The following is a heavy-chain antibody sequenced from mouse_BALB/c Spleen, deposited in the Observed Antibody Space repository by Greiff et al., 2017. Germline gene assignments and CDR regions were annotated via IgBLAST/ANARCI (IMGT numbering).Heavy chain of an antibody. CDR3: ARSVATRYWYFDV. J-gene: IGHJ1*01. CDR2: IDPANGNT. D-gene: IGHD1-1*01. V-gene: IGHV14-3*02. CDR1: GFNIKDTY. Sequence: VQLKQSGAELVKPGASVKLSCTASGFNIKDTYMHWVKQRPEQGLEWIGRIDPANGNTKYDPKFQGKATITADTSSNTAYLQLSSLTSEDTAVYYCARSVATRYWYFDVWGAGTTVTVSS.